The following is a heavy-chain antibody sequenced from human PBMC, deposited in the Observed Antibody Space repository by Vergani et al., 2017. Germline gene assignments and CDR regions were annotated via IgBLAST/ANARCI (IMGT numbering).Heavy chain of an antibody. CDR2: ISARYPST. Sequence: EVQLLQSGGGVIQPGGSVRLSCAASGFTFSACPMTWVRQAPGKGLEWVSAISARYPSTYYADSVKGRFTISRDNSKNMLYLQMNSLRAEATAVYYCARLSYDTTPYLQGGHDCWVQGTLVSVSS. V-gene: IGHV3-23*01. D-gene: IGHD3-22*01. CDR1: GFTFSACP. J-gene: IGHJ4*02. CDR3: ARLSYDTTPYLQGGHDC.